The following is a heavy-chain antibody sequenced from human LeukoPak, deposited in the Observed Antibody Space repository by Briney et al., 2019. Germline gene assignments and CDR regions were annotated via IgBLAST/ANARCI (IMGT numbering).Heavy chain of an antibody. Sequence: GGSLRLSCAASGFSFSSYGMHWVRQASGRGLEWVAFIRYDGSNKDYADSVKGRFTISRDNSKNTLYLEMNSLRAEDTAVYHCANVRFSDSGRDGLDSWGQGTLVTVSS. CDR1: GFSFSSYG. CDR3: ANVRFSDSGRDGLDS. J-gene: IGHJ5*01. CDR2: IRYDGSNK. V-gene: IGHV3-30*02. D-gene: IGHD5-12*01.